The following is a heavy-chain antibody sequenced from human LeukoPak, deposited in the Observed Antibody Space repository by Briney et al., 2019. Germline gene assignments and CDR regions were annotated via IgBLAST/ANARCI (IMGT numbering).Heavy chain of an antibody. CDR3: ARHDSFIPY. V-gene: IGHV3-23*01. CDR2: ISDSGRAT. D-gene: IGHD5-18*01. Sequence: GGSLRLSCAASGFTFSDYAMSWVRQAPGKGLEWVAGISDSGRATYYTDSVRGRFTISRDISKNMVYLQLNNQRAEDTALYFCARHDSFIPYWGQGTLVSVSS. CDR1: GFTFSDYA. J-gene: IGHJ4*02.